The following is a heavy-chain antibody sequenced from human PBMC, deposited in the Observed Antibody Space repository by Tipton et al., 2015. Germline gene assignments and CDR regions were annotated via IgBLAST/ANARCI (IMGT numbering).Heavy chain of an antibody. V-gene: IGHV3-21*01. Sequence: SLRLSCAASGFTFGSHNMNWVRQAPGKGLQWVSSISSGSSYIYYADSLKGRFTISRDNAKNSLYLHISSLRVEDTAVYYCARDGTFVGATTFDYWGQGTLVTVSS. D-gene: IGHD1-26*01. CDR1: GFTFGSHN. J-gene: IGHJ4*02. CDR3: ARDGTFVGATTFDY. CDR2: ISSGSSYI.